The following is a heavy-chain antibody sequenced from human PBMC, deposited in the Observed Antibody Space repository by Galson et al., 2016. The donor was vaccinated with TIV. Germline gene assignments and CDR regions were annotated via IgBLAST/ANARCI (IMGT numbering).Heavy chain of an antibody. CDR1: GFSLTTPGVC. D-gene: IGHD2-15*01. CDR2: IDWDDDQ. V-gene: IGHV2-70*01. Sequence: PALVKPTQTLTLTCDFSGFSLTTPGVCVSWIRQPPGKAPEWLALIDWDDDQFYTTSLKTRLTISKDTSRDKVILRMTNMDPVDTATYFCARVVIGGCSFYHLGSCGQGTQVTVSS. J-gene: IGHJ4*02. CDR3: ARVVIGGCSFYHLGS.